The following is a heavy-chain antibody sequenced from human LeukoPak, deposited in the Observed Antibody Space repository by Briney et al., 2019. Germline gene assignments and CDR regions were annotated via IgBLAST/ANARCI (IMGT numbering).Heavy chain of an antibody. V-gene: IGHV4-61*02. CDR3: ARDLVIPDAGPIDAFDI. CDR1: GGSISSGSYY. D-gene: IGHD2-2*01. Sequence: SQPLSLTCTVSGGSISSGSYYWSWIRQPAGKGLEWIGRIYTSGSTNYNPSLKSRVTISVDTSKNQFSLKLSSVTATDTAVYYCARDLVIPDAGPIDAFDIWAQGTMVTVSS. J-gene: IGHJ3*02. CDR2: IYTSGST.